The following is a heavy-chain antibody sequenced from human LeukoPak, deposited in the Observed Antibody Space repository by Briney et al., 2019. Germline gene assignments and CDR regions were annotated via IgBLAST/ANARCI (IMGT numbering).Heavy chain of an antibody. V-gene: IGHV1-46*01. CDR2: INPSGGST. CDR1: GYTFTSYY. J-gene: IGHJ4*02. D-gene: IGHD2-2*01. CDR3: ARDGGLNIVVVGPFEY. Sequence: ASVKVSCKASGYTFTSYYMHWVRQVPGQGLEWMGIINPSGGSTSYAQKFQGRVTMTRDTSTSTVYMELSSLRPEDTAVYYCARDGGLNIVVVGPFEYWGQGTLVTVPS.